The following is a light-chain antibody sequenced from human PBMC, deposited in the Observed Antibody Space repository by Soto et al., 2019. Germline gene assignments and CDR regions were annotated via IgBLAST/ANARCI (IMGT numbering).Light chain of an antibody. J-gene: IGLJ3*02. CDR1: SGDVGGHDF. CDR2: DVD. Sequence: QSALTQPRSVSGSPGQSVTISCTGISGDVGGHDFVSWYQQHPGKAPKLILYDVDKRPSGVPDRFSGSRSGNTASLTISGLQAEDEADYHCSSYTTTTAWVFGGGTKLTVL. CDR3: SSYTTTTAWV. V-gene: IGLV2-11*01.